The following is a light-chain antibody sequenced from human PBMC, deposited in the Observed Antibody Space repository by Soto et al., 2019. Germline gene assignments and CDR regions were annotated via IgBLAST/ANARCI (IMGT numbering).Light chain of an antibody. CDR1: QSVSSTY. CDR2: GAS. J-gene: IGKJ5*01. Sequence: EIVLTQSPGTLSLSAGERATVSCRASQSVSSTYLAWYQQRPGQAPRLLIYGASNRVTGIPDRFSGSGSGTDFTLTISRLEPEDFAVYYCQQYGSSPITFGQGPRLDIK. V-gene: IGKV3-20*01. CDR3: QQYGSSPIT.